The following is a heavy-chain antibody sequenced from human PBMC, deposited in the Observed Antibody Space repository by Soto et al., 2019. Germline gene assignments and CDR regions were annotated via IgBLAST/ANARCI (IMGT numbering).Heavy chain of an antibody. CDR2: IYPGDSDT. V-gene: IGHV5-51*01. J-gene: IGHJ6*02. CDR3: ASHSPFHCSSTSCPANRNYYYGMDV. Sequence: GESLKISCKGSGYSFTSYWIGWVRQMPGKGLEWMGIIYPGDSDTRYSPSFQGQVTISADRSISTAYLQWSSLKASDTAMYYCASHSPFHCSSTSCPANRNYYYGMDVWGRGTTVTVSS. CDR1: GYSFTSYW. D-gene: IGHD2-2*01.